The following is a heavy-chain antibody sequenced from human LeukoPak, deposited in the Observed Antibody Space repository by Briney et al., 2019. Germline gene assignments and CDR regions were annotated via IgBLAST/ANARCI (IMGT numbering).Heavy chain of an antibody. CDR1: GFTFSDYY. Sequence: GGSLRLSCAASGFTFSDYYMSWIRQTPGEGLEWISYISSSGDIIYYADSVKDRFTISRDNAKSSLYLQMNSLRAEDTALYHCARSAYCGGDCYSIHYYYYYMDVWGKGTTVTVSS. D-gene: IGHD2-21*01. CDR2: ISSSGDII. V-gene: IGHV3-11*01. CDR3: ARSAYCGGDCYSIHYYYYYMDV. J-gene: IGHJ6*03.